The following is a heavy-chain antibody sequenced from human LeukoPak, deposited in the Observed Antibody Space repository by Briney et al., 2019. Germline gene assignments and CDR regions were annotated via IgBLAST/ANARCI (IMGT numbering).Heavy chain of an antibody. V-gene: IGHV4-31*03. CDR2: IYTSGIT. CDR1: GGSIDSGGYY. CDR3: ARNLGSYGMDV. Sequence: SETLSLTCSVSGGSIDSGGYYWTWIRQHPGKGLEWIGYIYTSGITYYNPSLKSRVSISADTSKSQFSLELRSVTAADTAMYYCARNLGSYGMDVWGQGTTVTVSS. D-gene: IGHD3-10*01. J-gene: IGHJ6*02.